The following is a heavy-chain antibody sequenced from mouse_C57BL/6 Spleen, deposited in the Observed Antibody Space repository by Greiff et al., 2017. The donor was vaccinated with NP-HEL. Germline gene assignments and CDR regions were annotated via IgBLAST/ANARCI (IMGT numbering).Heavy chain of an antibody. J-gene: IGHJ4*01. CDR3: ARLGYDEGNAMDY. V-gene: IGHV5-17*01. D-gene: IGHD2-2*01. Sequence: EVKLMESGGGLVKPGGSLKLSCAASGFTFSDYGMHWVRQAPEKGLEWVAYISSGSSTIYYADTVKGRFTISRDNAKNTLFLQMTSLSPEDTAMYYCARLGYDEGNAMDYWGQGTSVTVSS. CDR2: ISSGSSTI. CDR1: GFTFSDYG.